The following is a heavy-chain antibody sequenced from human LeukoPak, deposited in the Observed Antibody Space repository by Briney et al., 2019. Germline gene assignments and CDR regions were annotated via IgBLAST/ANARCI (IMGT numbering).Heavy chain of an antibody. CDR1: GGSISTYY. Sequence: SETLSLTCTVSGGSISTYYWSWIRQPPGKGLEWIGYIYYSGNTIYNPSLKSRVTISIDTPKNQFSLRLSSVTAADTAVYYCARIGSGNFDYWGQGTLVPVSS. CDR2: IYYSGNT. V-gene: IGHV4-59*01. J-gene: IGHJ4*02. CDR3: ARIGSGNFDY. D-gene: IGHD3-10*01.